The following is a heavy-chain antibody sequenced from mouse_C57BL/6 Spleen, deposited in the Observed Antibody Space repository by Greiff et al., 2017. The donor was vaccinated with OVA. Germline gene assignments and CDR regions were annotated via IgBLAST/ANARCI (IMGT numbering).Heavy chain of an antibody. CDR1: GYTFTSYW. J-gene: IGHJ2*01. CDR3: ERWETAQAKDY. Sequence: VKLMESGAELVKPGASVKMSCKASGYTFTSYWITWVKQRPGQGLEWIGDIYPGSGSTNYNEKFKSKATLTVDTSSSTAYMQLSSLTSEDSAVYYCERWETAQAKDYWGQGTTLTVSS. V-gene: IGHV1-55*01. CDR2: IYPGSGST. D-gene: IGHD3-2*02.